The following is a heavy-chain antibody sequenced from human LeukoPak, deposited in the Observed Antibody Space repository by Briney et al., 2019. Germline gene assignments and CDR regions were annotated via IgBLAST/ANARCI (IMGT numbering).Heavy chain of an antibody. CDR3: ARDRLLRYPGY. Sequence: EASVKVSCKASGGTFSSYAISWVRQAPGQGLEWMGGIIPIFGTANYAQKFQGRVTITADESTSTAYMELRSLRSDDTAVYYCARDRLLRYPGYWGQGTLVTVSS. CDR2: IIPIFGTA. J-gene: IGHJ4*02. V-gene: IGHV1-69*13. CDR1: GGTFSSYA. D-gene: IGHD2-15*01.